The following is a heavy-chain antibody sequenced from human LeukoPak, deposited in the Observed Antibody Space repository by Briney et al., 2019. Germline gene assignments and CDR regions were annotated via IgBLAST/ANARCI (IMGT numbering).Heavy chain of an antibody. CDR2: VYYSGSI. Sequence: SETLSLTCAVSGASIITGSPYWGWIRQSPGKGPEWIGTVYYSGSIYYNPSLKSRVTLSVDTPKNQFSLRLTSVSASDTAVYYCARHRGSGSSSIPFDYWGQGTLVTVSS. CDR3: ARHRGSGSSSIPFDY. V-gene: IGHV4-39*01. J-gene: IGHJ4*02. D-gene: IGHD3-10*01. CDR1: GASIITGSPY.